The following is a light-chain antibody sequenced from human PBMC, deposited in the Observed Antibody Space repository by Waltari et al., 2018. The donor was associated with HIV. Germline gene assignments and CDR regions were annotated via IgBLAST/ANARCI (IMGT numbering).Light chain of an antibody. CDR3: GTWDRSLGGGV. Sequence: QSVLTHPPSVSAAPGQKVAIPCSVSSSHIGTDHVSWYQHVPGSAPKLLIYDNDKRPSGTPDRFSGSKSGTSATLDITGLQTGDGADYYCGTWDRSLGGGVFGGGTKLTVL. J-gene: IGLJ3*02. CDR1: SSHIGTDH. CDR2: DND. V-gene: IGLV1-51*01.